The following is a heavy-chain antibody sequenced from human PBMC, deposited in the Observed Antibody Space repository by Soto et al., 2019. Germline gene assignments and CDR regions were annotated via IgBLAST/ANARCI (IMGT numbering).Heavy chain of an antibody. Sequence: QVQLQQWGAGLLKPSETLSLTYAVFGGSVNSGNYYWSWIRQPPGKGLEWIGEMSHSGGAHFKPSLKSRVTIPVDTSKTPFCLKMSTVTAADTALYYCARVARGTATTVVDAFDIWGPGTMVTVSS. V-gene: IGHV4-34*01. CDR2: MSHSGGA. D-gene: IGHD1-1*01. CDR1: GGSVNSGNYY. J-gene: IGHJ3*02. CDR3: ARVARGTATTVVDAFDI.